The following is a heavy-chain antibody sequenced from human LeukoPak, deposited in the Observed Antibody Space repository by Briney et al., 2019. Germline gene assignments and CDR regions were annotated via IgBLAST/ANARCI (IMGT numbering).Heavy chain of an antibody. CDR2: IYTSGST. J-gene: IGHJ4*02. CDR3: ARDVVGATPTY. Sequence: PSETLSLTCTVSGGSISSGSYYWSWIRQPAGKGLEWIGRIYTSGSTNYNPSLKSRVTISVDTSKNQFSLKLSSVTAADTAVYYCARDVVGATPTYWGQGTLVTVSS. CDR1: GGSISSGSYY. V-gene: IGHV4-61*02. D-gene: IGHD1-26*01.